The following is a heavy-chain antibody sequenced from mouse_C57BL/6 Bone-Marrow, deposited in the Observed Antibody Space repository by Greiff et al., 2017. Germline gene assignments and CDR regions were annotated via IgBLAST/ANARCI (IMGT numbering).Heavy chain of an antibody. J-gene: IGHJ4*01. CDR1: SYTFTNYW. V-gene: IGHV1-64*01. Sequence: QVQLQQPGAELVKPGASVKLSCKASSYTFTNYWMHWVKQRPGQGLEWIGMMHPNGGSPDYNEKFKSEATLSVDKSSRTAYMELSSLTSADAAVYYCARSYDYDDYTMDYWGQGTSVTVSS. D-gene: IGHD2-4*01. CDR3: ARSYDYDDYTMDY. CDR2: MHPNGGSP.